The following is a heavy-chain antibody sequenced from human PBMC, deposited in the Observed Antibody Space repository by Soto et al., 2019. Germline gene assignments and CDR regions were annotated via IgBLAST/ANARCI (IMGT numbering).Heavy chain of an antibody. CDR1: GFTFSSYA. V-gene: IGHV3-23*01. CDR3: AKSGLGSPWRWGMDV. J-gene: IGHJ6*02. D-gene: IGHD3-22*01. Sequence: GGSLRLSCAASGFTFSSYAMSWVRQAPGKGLEWVSAISGSGGSTYYADSVKGRFTISRDNSKNTLYLQMNSLRAEDTAVYYCAKSGLGSPWRWGMDVWGQGTTVTVSS. CDR2: ISGSGGST.